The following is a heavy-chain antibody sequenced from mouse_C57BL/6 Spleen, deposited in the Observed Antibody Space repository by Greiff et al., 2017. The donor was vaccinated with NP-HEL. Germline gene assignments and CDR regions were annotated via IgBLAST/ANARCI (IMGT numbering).Heavy chain of an antibody. Sequence: EVKLMESGGGLVKPGGSLKLSCAASGFTFSSYTMSWVRQTPEKRLEWVATISGGGGNTYYPDSVKGRFTISRDNAKNTLYLQMSSLRSEDTALYYCARQLDPDWYFDGWGTGTTVTVSS. CDR1: GFTFSSYT. V-gene: IGHV5-9*01. J-gene: IGHJ1*03. CDR3: ARQLDPDWYFDG. CDR2: ISGGGGNT.